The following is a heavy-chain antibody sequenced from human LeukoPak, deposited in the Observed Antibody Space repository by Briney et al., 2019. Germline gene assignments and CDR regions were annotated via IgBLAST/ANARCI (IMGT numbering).Heavy chain of an antibody. D-gene: IGHD3-10*01. J-gene: IGHJ6*02. V-gene: IGHV3-48*04. Sequence: PGGSLRLPCAASGFTFSSYSMNWVRQAPGKGLEWVSYISSSSSTIYYADSVKGRFTISRDNAKNSLYLQMNSLRAEDTAVYYCARDDELLWFGELRIYYYGMDVWGQGTTVTVSS. CDR1: GFTFSSYS. CDR3: ARDDELLWFGELRIYYYGMDV. CDR2: ISSSSSTI.